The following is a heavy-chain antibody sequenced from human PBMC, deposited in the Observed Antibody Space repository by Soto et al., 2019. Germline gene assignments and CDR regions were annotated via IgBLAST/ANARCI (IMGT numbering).Heavy chain of an antibody. CDR1: GFTFSIYA. CDR3: ARGPYGDRFDY. Sequence: PGGSLRLSCAASGFTFSIYAMHWVRQAPGKGLEWVAVISYDGSNKYYADSVKGRFTISRDNSKNTLYLQMNSLRAEDTAVYYCARGPYGDRFDYWGQGTLVTVSS. J-gene: IGHJ4*02. CDR2: ISYDGSNK. D-gene: IGHD4-17*01. V-gene: IGHV3-30-3*01.